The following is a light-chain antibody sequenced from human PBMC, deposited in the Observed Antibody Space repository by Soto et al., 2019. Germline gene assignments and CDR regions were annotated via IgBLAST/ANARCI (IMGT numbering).Light chain of an antibody. Sequence: DIQLTQSPSTLSASVGDRVTITCRASQVISRSLAWYQQKPGKAPNFLMYDASTLESGVPSRFSGSGSATEFTLTITNLQPDDFATYYCKQYDTYWTFGQGTKVDIK. V-gene: IGKV1-5*01. CDR2: DAS. CDR1: QVISRS. CDR3: KQYDTYWT. J-gene: IGKJ1*01.